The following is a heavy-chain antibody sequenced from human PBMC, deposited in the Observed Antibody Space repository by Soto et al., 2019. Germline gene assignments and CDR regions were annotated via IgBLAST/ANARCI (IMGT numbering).Heavy chain of an antibody. D-gene: IGHD1-26*01. CDR3: ERDRGMGATV. V-gene: IGHV3-21*01. J-gene: IGHJ4*02. CDR1: GFIFNRFN. Sequence: GGSLRLSCAASGFIFNRFNMNWVRQAPGKGLEWVSSINRSSSDIYYADSVKGRFTISRDNAKNSLYLQMNSLRDEDTAVYYCERDRGMGATVWGQGTLVTVSS. CDR2: INRSSSDI.